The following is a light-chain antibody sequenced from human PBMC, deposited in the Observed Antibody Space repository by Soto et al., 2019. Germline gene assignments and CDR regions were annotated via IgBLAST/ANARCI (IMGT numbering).Light chain of an antibody. Sequence: EIVMTQSPSTLSVSPVEIYTLSFRASQSINNNLTWYQQKPGQAPRLLICDASNRATGIPARFSGSGSGTDFTLTISRLEPEDFAVYYCQHYGGSPLTFGQGTRLEIK. V-gene: IGKV3-20*01. CDR2: DAS. J-gene: IGKJ5*01. CDR3: QHYGGSPLT. CDR1: QSINNN.